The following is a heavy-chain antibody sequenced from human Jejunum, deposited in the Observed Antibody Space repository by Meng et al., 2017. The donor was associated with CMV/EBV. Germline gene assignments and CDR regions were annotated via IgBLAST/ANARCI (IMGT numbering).Heavy chain of an antibody. J-gene: IGHJ4*02. CDR3: AAKIDITYFDF. V-gene: IGHV1-46*01. CDR1: GYKLTSYY. Sequence: KASGYKLTSYYMHWVRQAPGQGLEWMGVINPNGGTTAYAQKFQGRVTMTGDTSTSTIYMELNSLRSEDTAVYFCAAKIDITYFDFWGQGTLVTVSS. CDR2: INPNGGTT. D-gene: IGHD1-14*01.